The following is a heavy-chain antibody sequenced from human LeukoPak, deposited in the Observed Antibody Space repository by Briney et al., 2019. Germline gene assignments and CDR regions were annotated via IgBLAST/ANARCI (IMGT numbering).Heavy chain of an antibody. CDR1: GGSISSYY. Sequence: SETLSLTCTVSGGSISSYYWSWIRQPAGKGLEWIGRIYTSGSTNYNPSLKSRVTISVDRSKNQFSLKLSSVTAADTAVYYCARYYDSSGYYDGGVDAFDIWGQGTMVTVSS. D-gene: IGHD3-22*01. J-gene: IGHJ3*02. CDR2: IYTSGST. CDR3: ARYYDSSGYYDGGVDAFDI. V-gene: IGHV4-4*07.